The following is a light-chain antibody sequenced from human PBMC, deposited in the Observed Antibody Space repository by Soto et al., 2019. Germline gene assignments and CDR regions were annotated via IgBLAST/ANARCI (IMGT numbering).Light chain of an antibody. CDR3: QEYNTWPWT. J-gene: IGKJ1*01. CDR1: ESVNNN. Sequence: ETLMTQSPATLSVSPWERATLSCRASESVNNNLSCYQQKLGQAPRVLIYGASTRATGIPARFTGSGSGTEFILTITSLQSEDSAVYYCQEYNTWPWTFGQGTKV. V-gene: IGKV3-15*01. CDR2: GAS.